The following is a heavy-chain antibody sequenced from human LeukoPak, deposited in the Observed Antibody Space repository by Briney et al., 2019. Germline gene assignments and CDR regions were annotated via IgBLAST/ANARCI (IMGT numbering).Heavy chain of an antibody. Sequence: ASVKVSCKASGYTFTSYDINWVRQATGQGLEWMGWMNPNSGNTGYAQKFQGRVTMTRNTSISTAYMELSSLRSEDTAVYYCARGRRDSSGPGYYFDYWGQGTLVTVSS. J-gene: IGHJ4*02. D-gene: IGHD3-22*01. CDR3: ARGRRDSSGPGYYFDY. V-gene: IGHV1-8*01. CDR1: GYTFTSYD. CDR2: MNPNSGNT.